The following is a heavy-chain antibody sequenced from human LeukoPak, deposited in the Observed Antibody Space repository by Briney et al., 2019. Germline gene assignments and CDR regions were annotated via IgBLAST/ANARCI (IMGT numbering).Heavy chain of an antibody. CDR1: GFTFSSHW. V-gene: IGHV3-7*01. CDR3: ARAPAFGTVDY. J-gene: IGHJ4*02. Sequence: GGSPRLSRVASGFTFSSHWMSWVRQAPGKGLEWVANIRPDGSEKYPVDSVKGRFTVTRDNAKNTLYLQMNRLRDDDSAVYYCARAPAFGTVDYWGQGTQVTVSS. D-gene: IGHD1/OR15-1a*01. CDR2: IRPDGSEK.